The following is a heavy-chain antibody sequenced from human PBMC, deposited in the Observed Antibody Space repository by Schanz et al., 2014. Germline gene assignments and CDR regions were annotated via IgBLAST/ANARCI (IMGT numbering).Heavy chain of an antibody. J-gene: IGHJ6*03. D-gene: IGHD2-2*02. CDR1: GGSIRSYF. CDR2: IYYSGSS. V-gene: IGHV4-59*08. CDR3: ARGGARRFPVVPDAIQGLRGHYYYYYLDV. Sequence: QVQLQESGPGLLKPSETLSLTCTVSGGSIRSYFWSWIRQPPGKGLEWIGYIYYSGSSDYNPSLKSRVTIPRNPPKNQFPLKVRPGTAADTAVYYCARGGARRFPVVPDAIQGLRGHYYYYYLDVWGKGTTVTASS.